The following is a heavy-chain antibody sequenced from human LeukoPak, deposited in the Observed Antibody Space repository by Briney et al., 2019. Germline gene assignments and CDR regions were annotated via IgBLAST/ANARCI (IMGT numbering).Heavy chain of an antibody. CDR3: AREEGYCSSTSCYYYMDV. CDR1: GYSISGGYY. V-gene: IGHV4-38-2*02. Sequence: SETLSLTCAVSGYSISGGYYWGWIRQPPGKGLEWIGSFYHSGSTYYNPSLKSRVTKSVDTSKNQFSLKLSSVTAADTAVYYCAREEGYCSSTSCYYYMDVWGKGTTVTVSS. J-gene: IGHJ6*03. D-gene: IGHD2-2*01. CDR2: FYHSGST.